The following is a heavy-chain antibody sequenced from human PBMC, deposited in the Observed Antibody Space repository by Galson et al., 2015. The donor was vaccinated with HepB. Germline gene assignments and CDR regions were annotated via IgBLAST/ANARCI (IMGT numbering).Heavy chain of an antibody. CDR2: IIPVLGTA. Sequence: SVKVSCKASGGTFSSYAISWVRQAPGQGLEWMGGIIPVLGTANYAQNFQDRVTITADESTSITYMELSSLRSEDTAVYYYARVGGRLGYCSGGSCSNWFDPWGQGTLVTVSS. D-gene: IGHD2-15*01. V-gene: IGHV1-69*13. J-gene: IGHJ5*02. CDR1: GGTFSSYA. CDR3: ARVGGRLGYCSGGSCSNWFDP.